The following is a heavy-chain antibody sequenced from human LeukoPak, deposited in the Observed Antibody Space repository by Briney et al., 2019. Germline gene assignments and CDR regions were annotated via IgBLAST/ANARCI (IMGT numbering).Heavy chain of an antibody. CDR1: GFTFSSYG. V-gene: IGHV3-33*01. Sequence: PGRSLRLSCAASGFTFSSYGIHWVRQAPGKGLEWVAIIWYDGSNKYYADSVKGRFTISRDNSKNTLYLQMNSLRAEDTAVYYCARATPYYYYGMDVWGQGTTVTVSS. CDR2: IWYDGSNK. J-gene: IGHJ6*02. CDR3: ARATPYYYYGMDV.